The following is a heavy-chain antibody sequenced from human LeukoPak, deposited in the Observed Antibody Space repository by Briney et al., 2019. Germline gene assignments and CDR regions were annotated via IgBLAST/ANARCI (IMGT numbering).Heavy chain of an antibody. J-gene: IGHJ1*01. CDR2: IYHSGST. D-gene: IGHD2-2*01. CDR3: ARGSPSQLPPAEYFQH. V-gene: IGHV4-4*02. CDR1: GGSISSCNW. Sequence: SETLSLTCAVSGGSISSCNWWSWVRQPPGKGLEWIGEIYHSGSTNYNPSLKSRVTISVDKSKNQFSLKLSSVTAADTAVYYCARGSPSQLPPAEYFQHWGQGTLVTVSS.